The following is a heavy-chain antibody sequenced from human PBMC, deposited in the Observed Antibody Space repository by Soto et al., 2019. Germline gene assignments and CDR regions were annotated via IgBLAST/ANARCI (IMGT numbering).Heavy chain of an antibody. CDR3: AKYGGVRSTYNFDF. CDR2: ITATGSDT. V-gene: IGHV3-23*01. D-gene: IGHD2-8*02. J-gene: IGHJ4*02. Sequence: EVQLLESGGGLVQPGGSLRLSCAASGFTFSTYAMSWVRQAPGKGLEWVSTITATGSDTYYADSVKGRLTISRDSSKNTQHLQMSSLRAEDTAVYYCAKYGGVRSTYNFDFWGQGALVTVSS. CDR1: GFTFSTYA.